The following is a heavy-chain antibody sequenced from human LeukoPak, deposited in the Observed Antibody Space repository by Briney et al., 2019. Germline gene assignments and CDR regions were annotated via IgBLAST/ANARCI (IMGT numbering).Heavy chain of an antibody. CDR1: GGSISSSSYY. J-gene: IGHJ2*01. Sequence: PSETLSLTCTVSGGSISSSSYYWSWIRQPPGKGLEWIGYIYYSGSTNYNPSLKSRVTISVDTSKNQFSLKLSSVTAADTAVYYCAGHHPNQGWLQWAYFDLWGRGTLVTVSS. CDR2: IYYSGST. D-gene: IGHD5-24*01. V-gene: IGHV4-61*01. CDR3: AGHHPNQGWLQWAYFDL.